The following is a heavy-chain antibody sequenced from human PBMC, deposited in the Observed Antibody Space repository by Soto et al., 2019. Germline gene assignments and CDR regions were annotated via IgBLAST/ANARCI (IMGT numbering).Heavy chain of an antibody. CDR1: GASISSGGYY. D-gene: IGHD3-10*01. Sequence: SETLSLTCTVSGASISSGGYYWGWIRQHPGKGLEWIGYIYYSGSTYYNPSLKSGVAISVDTSKNQFSLKLSSVTAADTAVYYCARSVTPWGQGTLVTVSS. CDR2: IYYSGST. J-gene: IGHJ5*02. CDR3: ARSVTP. V-gene: IGHV4-31*03.